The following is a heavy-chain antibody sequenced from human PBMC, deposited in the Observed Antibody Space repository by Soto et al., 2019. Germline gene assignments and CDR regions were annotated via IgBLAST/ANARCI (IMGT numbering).Heavy chain of an antibody. CDR1: GFTFSSYD. J-gene: IGHJ6*02. Sequence: GGSLRLSCAASGFTFSSYDMHWVRQATGKGLEWVSAIGTAGDTYYPGSVKGRFTISRENAKNSLYLQMNSLRAEDTAVYYCARDRVRGYDYYYYYGMDVWGQGTTVTVSS. CDR2: IGTAGDT. D-gene: IGHD3-10*01. V-gene: IGHV3-13*01. CDR3: ARDRVRGYDYYYYYGMDV.